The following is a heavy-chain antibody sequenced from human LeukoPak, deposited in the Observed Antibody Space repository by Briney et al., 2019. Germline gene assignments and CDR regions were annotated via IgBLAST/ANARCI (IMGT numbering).Heavy chain of an antibody. D-gene: IGHD5-18*01. V-gene: IGHV1-69*13. Sequence: SVKVSCKASGGTFSSYAISWVRQAPGQGLEWMGGTIPIFGTANYAQKFQGRVTITADESTSTAYMALSSLRSEDTAVYYCARAPRGYSSYVDYWGQGTPVTVSS. CDR1: GGTFSSYA. CDR2: TIPIFGTA. CDR3: ARAPRGYSSYVDY. J-gene: IGHJ4*02.